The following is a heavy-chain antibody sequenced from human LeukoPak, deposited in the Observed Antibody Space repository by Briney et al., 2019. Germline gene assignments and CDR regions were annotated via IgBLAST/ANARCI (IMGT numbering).Heavy chain of an antibody. CDR3: AKLGSSPSDYYFDY. D-gene: IGHD6-13*01. CDR2: IYYSGST. Sequence: SETLSLTCTVSGGSISSSSYYWGWIRQPPGKGLEWIGSIYYSGSTDYNPSLKSRVTISVDTSKNQFSLKLSSVTAADTAVYYCAKLGSSPSDYYFDYWGQGTLVTVSS. J-gene: IGHJ4*02. CDR1: GGSISSSSYY. V-gene: IGHV4-39*01.